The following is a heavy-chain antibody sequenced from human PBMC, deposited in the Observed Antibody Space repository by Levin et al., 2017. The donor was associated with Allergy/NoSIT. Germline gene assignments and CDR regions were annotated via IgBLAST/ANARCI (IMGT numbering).Heavy chain of an antibody. Sequence: LSLTCAASGFTFSDYSMNWVRQAPGKGLDWVSSISSSSNYIYYADSVKGRFTISRDNAKNSLYLQMNSLRAEDTAVYYCAGHNRWGQGTLVTVSS. CDR2: ISSSSNYI. V-gene: IGHV3-21*01. CDR3: AGHNR. J-gene: IGHJ4*02. CDR1: GFTFSDYS.